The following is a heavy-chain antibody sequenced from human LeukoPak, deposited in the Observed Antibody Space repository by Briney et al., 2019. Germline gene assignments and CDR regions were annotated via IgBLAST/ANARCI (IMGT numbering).Heavy chain of an antibody. J-gene: IGHJ4*02. CDR2: ISSSSRTI. V-gene: IGHV3-48*02. Sequence: GGSLRLSCAASGFTFSTYNMNRVRQAPGKGLEWVSYISSSSRTIYYADSVKGRFTISRDNGKNSLYLQMNSLRDEDTAVYYCGRDTFYGSGSLGDNWGQGTLVTVSS. D-gene: IGHD3-10*01. CDR3: GRDTFYGSGSLGDN. CDR1: GFTFSTYN.